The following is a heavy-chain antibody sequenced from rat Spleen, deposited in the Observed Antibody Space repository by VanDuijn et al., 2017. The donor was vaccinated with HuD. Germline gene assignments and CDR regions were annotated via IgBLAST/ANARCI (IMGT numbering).Heavy chain of an antibody. J-gene: IGHJ1*01. V-gene: IGHV5-29*01. CDR3: ARAGYLRDWYFDF. Sequence: EVQLVESDGGLVQPGRSLKLSCAASGFTFTDFFMAWVRQAPTKGLEWVATISYDASSTYYQDSVKGRFTISRDNAKSTLYLQMDSLRSEETATYYCARAGYLRDWYFDFWGPGTMVTVSS. CDR1: GFTFTDFF. CDR2: ISYDASST. D-gene: IGHD2-2*01.